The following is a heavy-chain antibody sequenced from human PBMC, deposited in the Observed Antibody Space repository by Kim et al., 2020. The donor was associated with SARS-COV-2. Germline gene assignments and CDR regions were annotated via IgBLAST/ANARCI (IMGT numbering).Heavy chain of an antibody. D-gene: IGHD1-7*01. CDR2: SGSP. Sequence: SGSPYYNPSLKSRVTISVDTSKNQFSLKLSSVTAADTAVYYCARGGTYADYWGQGTLVTVSS. J-gene: IGHJ4*02. CDR3: ARGGTYADY. V-gene: IGHV4-31*02.